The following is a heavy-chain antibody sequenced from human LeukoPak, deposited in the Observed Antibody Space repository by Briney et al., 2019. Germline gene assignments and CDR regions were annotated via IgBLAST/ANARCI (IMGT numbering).Heavy chain of an antibody. CDR2: ISNTSRTR. Sequence: PGGSLRLACAASGFTFSDHYMTWIRQAPGKGLEWVAHISNTSRTRNYADSVKGRFTISRDNGGNSLYLQMNSLRAEDTAVYYCARDKVGYSYGHPLGGHLDDAFDIWGQGTMVTVSS. V-gene: IGHV3-11*04. CDR3: ARDKVGYSYGHPLGGHLDDAFDI. D-gene: IGHD5-18*01. CDR1: GFTFSDHY. J-gene: IGHJ3*02.